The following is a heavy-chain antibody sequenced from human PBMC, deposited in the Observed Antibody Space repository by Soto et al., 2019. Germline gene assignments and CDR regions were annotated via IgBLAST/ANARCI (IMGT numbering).Heavy chain of an antibody. CDR3: ARTVGAASYFDF. CDR1: GDSMTKYY. V-gene: IGHV4-4*07. D-gene: IGHD1-26*01. CDR2: IYTSGST. J-gene: IGHJ4*02. Sequence: QVQLQESGPGLVKPSATLSLTCTVSGDSMTKYYWSWIRQPAGKGLEWIGRIYTSGSTNYNPTLKSRVTMSIDTSNNHFSRKLTSVTAADTAVYYCARTVGAASYFDFWGQGALVTVSS.